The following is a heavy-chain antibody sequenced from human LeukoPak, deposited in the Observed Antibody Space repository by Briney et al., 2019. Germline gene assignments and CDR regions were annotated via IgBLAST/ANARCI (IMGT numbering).Heavy chain of an antibody. Sequence: GGSLRLSCEASGFTFRTYRMNWVRQAPGKGLEWVSCISPGSTTIYYADSVKGRFTISRDNAKNSLYLQMNSLRDEDTAVYYCARGVDYWGQGTLVTVSS. J-gene: IGHJ4*02. CDR1: GFTFRTYR. CDR3: ARGVDY. V-gene: IGHV3-48*02. CDR2: ISPGSTTI.